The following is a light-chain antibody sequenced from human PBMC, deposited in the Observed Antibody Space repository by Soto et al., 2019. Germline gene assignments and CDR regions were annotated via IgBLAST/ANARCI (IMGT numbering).Light chain of an antibody. Sequence: DIQMTQSPSTLSASVGDRVTITCRASQSMSSWLVWYQQKPGKAPKLLIYDASSLESGVPSRFSGSGSGTEFTLTISSLQPDDFATYYCQQYNSYSPFGQGTKVEIK. CDR1: QSMSSW. J-gene: IGKJ1*01. V-gene: IGKV1-5*01. CDR2: DAS. CDR3: QQYNSYSP.